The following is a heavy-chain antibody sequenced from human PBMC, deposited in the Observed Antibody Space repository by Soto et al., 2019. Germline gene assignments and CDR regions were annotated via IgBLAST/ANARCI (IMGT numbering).Heavy chain of an antibody. CDR1: GGSVSSDSYY. V-gene: IGHV4-39*01. J-gene: IGHJ4*02. Sequence: SETLSLTCTVSGGSVSSDSYYWSWIRQPPGKGLEWIGCIYYSGSTYYNPSLKSRVTISVYTSKNQCSLKLSSVTAADTAVEYCARVYNSGSGSNYYFDLWGQGTRVTFSS. CDR2: IYYSGST. CDR3: ARVYNSGSGSNYYFDL. D-gene: IGHD6-19*01.